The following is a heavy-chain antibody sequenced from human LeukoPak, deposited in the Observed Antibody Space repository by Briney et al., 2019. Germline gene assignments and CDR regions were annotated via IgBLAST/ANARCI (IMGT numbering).Heavy chain of an antibody. CDR1: GFTFSSYE. CDR3: ARGNDLDS. CDR2: ISSSGTFI. J-gene: IGHJ4*02. V-gene: IGHV3-48*03. Sequence: GGSLRLSCAASGFTFSSYEMNWVRQAPGRGLEWVSYISSSGTFIYYADSVKGRFTISRDNADNSLYLQMNSLRAEDTAVYYCARGNDLDSWGQGTLVTVSS.